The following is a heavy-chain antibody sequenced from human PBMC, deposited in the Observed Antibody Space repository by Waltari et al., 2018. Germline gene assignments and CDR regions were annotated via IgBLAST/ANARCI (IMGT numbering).Heavy chain of an antibody. J-gene: IGHJ3*02. CDR1: GYSFTSYW. D-gene: IGHD3-22*01. CDR3: ASVRDYYDSSGYSHDAFDI. CDR2: IYPGDSDT. V-gene: IGHV5-51*01. Sequence: EVQLVQSGAEVKKPGESLKISCKGSGYSFTSYWIGWVRQMPGKGLEWMGVIYPGDSDTRYSPSFQGQVTISADKSISTAYLQWSSLKASDTAMYYCASVRDYYDSSGYSHDAFDIWGQGTMVTVSS.